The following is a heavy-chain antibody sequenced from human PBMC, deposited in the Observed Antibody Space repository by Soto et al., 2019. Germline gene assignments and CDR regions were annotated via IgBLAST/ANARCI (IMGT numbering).Heavy chain of an antibody. CDR1: GYTFTTYF. Sequence: QVQLVQSGAEVVKPGASVKVSCKASGYTFTTYFLHWVRQAPGQGLEWLGWIFPGGGDTNYAQKFQGRVTMTRDTSINTAYMELSRLTSDDTGVYYCAREWQRGTDYWGQGALITVSS. V-gene: IGHV1-2*02. D-gene: IGHD6-25*01. CDR2: IFPGGGDT. CDR3: AREWQRGTDY. J-gene: IGHJ4*02.